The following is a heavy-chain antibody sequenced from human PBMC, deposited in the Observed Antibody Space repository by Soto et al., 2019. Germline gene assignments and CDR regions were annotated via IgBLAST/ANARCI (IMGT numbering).Heavy chain of an antibody. V-gene: IGHV4-59*01. Sequence: SETLSLTCSVSGCSISSYYWSWIRQPPGKGLEWIAYIYYSVTSYNPSLKSRVSISLDTSKNQFSLKLSSVTAADTAVYYCAREYSSSATHHKFYYYYYYGMDVWGQGTTVTVSS. D-gene: IGHD6-6*01. CDR2: IYYSVT. J-gene: IGHJ6*02. CDR3: AREYSSSATHHKFYYYYYYGMDV. CDR1: GCSISSYY.